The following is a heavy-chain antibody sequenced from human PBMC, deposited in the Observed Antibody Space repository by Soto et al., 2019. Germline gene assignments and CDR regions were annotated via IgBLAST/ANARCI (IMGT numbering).Heavy chain of an antibody. Sequence: QVQLVQSGAEVKKPGSSVKVSCKASGGTFGSYAISWVRQAPGQGLEWRGGIIPIPGTANYAQKFQGRVTIAANESTSTAYMELSRLRSEDTAVYYCARSQGSSTSLEIYYYYYYGMDVWGQGTRVTVSS. CDR1: GGTFGSYA. J-gene: IGHJ6*02. V-gene: IGHV1-69*01. CDR2: IIPIPGTA. D-gene: IGHD2-2*01. CDR3: ARSQGSSTSLEIYYYYYYGMDV.